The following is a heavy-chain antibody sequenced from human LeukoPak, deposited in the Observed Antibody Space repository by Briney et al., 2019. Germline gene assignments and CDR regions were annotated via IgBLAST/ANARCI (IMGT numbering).Heavy chain of an antibody. CDR2: IYYSGST. CDR1: GGSFSGYY. J-gene: IGHJ4*02. Sequence: KPSETLSLTCAVYGGSFSGYYWSWIRQPAGKGLEWIGRIYYSGSTNYNPSLKSRVTISVDTSKNQFSLKLRSVTAADTAVYYCARVTGYVIEDYFDYWGQGTLVTVSS. D-gene: IGHD3-22*01. V-gene: IGHV4-59*10. CDR3: ARVTGYVIEDYFDY.